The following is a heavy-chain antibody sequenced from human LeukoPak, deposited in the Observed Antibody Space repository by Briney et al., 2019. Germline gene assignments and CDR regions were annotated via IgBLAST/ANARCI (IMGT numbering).Heavy chain of an antibody. Sequence: SETLSLTCAVSGYSISSGYYWGWIRQPPGKGLEWIGSIYHSGSTYYNPSLKSRVTISVDTSKNQFSLKLSSVTAADTAVYYCARHAGTGDYWDQGTLVTVSS. V-gene: IGHV4-38-2*01. J-gene: IGHJ4*02. CDR1: GYSISSGYY. D-gene: IGHD3/OR15-3a*01. CDR2: IYHSGST. CDR3: ARHAGTGDY.